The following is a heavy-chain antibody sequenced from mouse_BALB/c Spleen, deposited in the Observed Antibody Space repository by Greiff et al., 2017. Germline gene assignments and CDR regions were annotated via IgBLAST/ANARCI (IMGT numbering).Heavy chain of an antibody. J-gene: IGHJ4*01. CDR2: ISSGSSTI. CDR1: GFTFSSFG. D-gene: IGHD2-10*02. Sequence: EVQVVESGGGLVQPGGSRKLSCAASGFTFSSFGMHWVRQAPEKGLEWVAYISSGSSTIYYADTVKGRFTISRDNPKNTLFLQMTSLRSEDTDMYDCARYDYYAMDYWGEGTSVTVSS. V-gene: IGHV5-17*02. CDR3: ARYDYYAMDY.